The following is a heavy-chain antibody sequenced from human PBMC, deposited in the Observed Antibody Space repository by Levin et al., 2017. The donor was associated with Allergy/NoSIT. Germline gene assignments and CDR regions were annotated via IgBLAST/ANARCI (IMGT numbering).Heavy chain of an antibody. CDR3: ARGGALGYCSGGSCYRGSDY. CDR2: INHSGST. D-gene: IGHD2-15*01. CDR1: GGSFSGYY. V-gene: IGHV4-34*01. J-gene: IGHJ4*02. Sequence: SETLSLTCAVYGGSFSGYYWSWIRQPPGKGLEWIGEINHSGSTNYNPSLKSRVTISVDTSKNQFSLKLSSVTAADTAVYYCARGGALGYCSGGSCYRGSDYWGQGTLVTVSS.